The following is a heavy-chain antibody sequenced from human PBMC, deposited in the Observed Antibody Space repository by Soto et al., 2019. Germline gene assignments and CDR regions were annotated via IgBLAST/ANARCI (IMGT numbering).Heavy chain of an antibody. CDR3: ARATPPYYYDSSGWYHWFDP. CDR1: GGSISSSSYY. CDR2: IYYSGST. J-gene: IGHJ5*02. V-gene: IGHV4-39*01. Sequence: PSETLSLTCTVSGGSISSSSYYWGWIRQPPGKGLEWIGSIYYSGSTYYNPSLKSRVTISVDTSKNQFSLKLSSVTAADTAVYYCARATPPYYYDSSGWYHWFDPWGQGTLVTVSS. D-gene: IGHD3-22*01.